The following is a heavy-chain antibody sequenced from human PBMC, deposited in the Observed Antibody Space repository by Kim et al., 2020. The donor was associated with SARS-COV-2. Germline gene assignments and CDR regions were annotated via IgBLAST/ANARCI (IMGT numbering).Heavy chain of an antibody. D-gene: IGHD4-17*01. CDR2: ST. J-gene: IGHJ4*02. Sequence: STSVTPSPKSRVTISVDTSKTQFSLKLSSVTAADTAVYYCARISYGGFDYWGQGTLVTVSS. CDR3: ARISYGGFDY. V-gene: IGHV4-39*01.